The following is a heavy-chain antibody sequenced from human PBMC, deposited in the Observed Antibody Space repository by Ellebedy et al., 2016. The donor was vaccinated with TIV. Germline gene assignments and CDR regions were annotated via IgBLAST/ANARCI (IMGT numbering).Heavy chain of an antibody. CDR2: ISYDGSNK. CDR3: ARALNHVDTVSTAPLDC. J-gene: IGHJ4*02. V-gene: IGHV3-30*04. CDR1: GFPFDSYV. Sequence: PGGSLRLSCAASGFPFDSYVMNWVRQAPGKGLEWVALISYDGSNKYFADSVQGRFTISRDNSQNTLYILMNSLRGDETAIYYCARALNHVDTVSTAPLDCWGQGTLVTVSS. D-gene: IGHD5/OR15-5a*01.